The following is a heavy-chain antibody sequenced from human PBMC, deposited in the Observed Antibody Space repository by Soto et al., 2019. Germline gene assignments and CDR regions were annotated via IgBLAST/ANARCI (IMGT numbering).Heavy chain of an antibody. CDR3: AADWYSSSWYGGGY. V-gene: IGHV1-58*01. Sequence: SVKVSCKASGFTFTSSAVQWVRQARGQRLEWIGWIVVGSGNTNYAQKFQERVTITRGMSTSTAYMELSSLRSEDTAVYYCAADWYSSSWYGGGYWGQGTLVTVSS. CDR2: IVVGSGNT. J-gene: IGHJ4*02. D-gene: IGHD6-13*01. CDR1: GFTFTSSA.